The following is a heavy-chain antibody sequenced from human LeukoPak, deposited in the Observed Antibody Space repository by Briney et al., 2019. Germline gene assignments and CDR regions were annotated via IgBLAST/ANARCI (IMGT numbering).Heavy chain of an antibody. CDR2: ISGSGGRT. CDR3: AKRGVVIRVILVGFHKEANYFDS. Sequence: PGGSLRLSCAVSGITLSNSGMSWVRQAPGKGLEWVAGISGSGGRTNYADSVKGRFTASRDTPKNTLYLQMNSLRAEDTAVYFCAKRGVVIRVILVGFHKEANYFDSWGQGALVTVSS. D-gene: IGHD3-22*01. CDR1: GITLSNSG. V-gene: IGHV3-23*01. J-gene: IGHJ4*02.